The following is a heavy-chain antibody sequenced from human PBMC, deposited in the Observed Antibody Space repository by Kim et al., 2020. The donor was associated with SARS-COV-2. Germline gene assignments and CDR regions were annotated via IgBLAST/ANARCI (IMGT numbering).Heavy chain of an antibody. Sequence: VSVEVRLTISRNNSKNTLCLQMNSRRAEDTAVYYCARARYSSGWYWEFDYWGQGTLVTVSS. V-gene: IGHV3-30*07. D-gene: IGHD6-19*01. CDR3: ARARYSSGWYWEFDY. J-gene: IGHJ4*02.